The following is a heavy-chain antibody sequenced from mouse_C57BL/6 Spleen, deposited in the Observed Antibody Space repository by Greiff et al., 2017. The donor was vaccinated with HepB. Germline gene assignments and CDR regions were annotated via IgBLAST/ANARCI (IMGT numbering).Heavy chain of an antibody. CDR2: IRLKSDNYAT. J-gene: IGHJ4*01. D-gene: IGHD1-1*01. V-gene: IGHV6-3*01. Sequence: EVKLVESGGGLVQPGGSMKLSCVASGFTFSNYWMNWVRQSPEKGLEWVAQIRLKSDNYATHYAESVKGRFTISRDDSKSSVYLQMNNLRAEDTGIYYCTECYGSSYDYYAMDYWGQGTSVTVSS. CDR1: GFTFSNYW. CDR3: TECYGSSYDYYAMDY.